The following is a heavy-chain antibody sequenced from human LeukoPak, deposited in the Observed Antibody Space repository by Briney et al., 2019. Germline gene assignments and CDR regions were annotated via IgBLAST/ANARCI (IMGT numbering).Heavy chain of an antibody. CDR2: ISGSGGST. V-gene: IGHV3-23*01. CDR1: GGTFSSYA. CDR3: AKSEQLVEIVS. J-gene: IGHJ3*01. Sequence: ASVKVSCKASGGTFSSYAMSWVRQAPGKGLEWVSAISGSGGSTYYADSLKGRFTTSRDNSKNTLYLQMNSLRAEDTAVYYCAKSEQLVEIVSWGQGTMVTVSS. D-gene: IGHD6-13*01.